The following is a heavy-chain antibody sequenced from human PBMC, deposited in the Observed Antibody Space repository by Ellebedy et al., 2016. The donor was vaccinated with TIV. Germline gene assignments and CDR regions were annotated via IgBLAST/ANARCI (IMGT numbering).Heavy chain of an antibody. Sequence: GESLKISCAASGFTFSSYWMHWVRQAPGKGLVWVSRISIDGSSTSYADSVKGRFTISRDISKSTWYLQMNSLRGDDTAVYYCAKGPTGGYWGQGTLVTVSS. J-gene: IGHJ4*02. CDR1: GFTFSSYW. D-gene: IGHD4-11*01. CDR2: ISIDGSST. CDR3: AKGPTGGY. V-gene: IGHV3-74*01.